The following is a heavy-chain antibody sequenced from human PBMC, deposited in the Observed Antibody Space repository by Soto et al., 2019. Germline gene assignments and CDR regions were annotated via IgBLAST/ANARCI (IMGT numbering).Heavy chain of an antibody. CDR1: GFTFSSYG. D-gene: IGHD2-8*01. CDR3: ARDLMVYAMGPDY. Sequence: PGGSLRLSCAASGFTFSSYGMHWVRQAPGKGLEWVAVIWYDGSNKYYADSVKGRFTVSRDNSKNTLYLQMNSLRAEDTAVYYCARDLMVYAMGPDYWGQGTLVTVSS. CDR2: IWYDGSNK. J-gene: IGHJ4*02. V-gene: IGHV3-33*01.